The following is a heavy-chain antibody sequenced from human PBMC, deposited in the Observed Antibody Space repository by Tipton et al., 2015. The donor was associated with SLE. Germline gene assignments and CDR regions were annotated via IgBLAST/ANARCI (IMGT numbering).Heavy chain of an antibody. CDR3: ARSDYCSGGRCYLDF. V-gene: IGHV4-39*01. Sequence: LRLSCTVSGASISSNNYFWGWVRQPPGKGLEWIGNVYYTGSTYYNPSLKSRVTISVDTSKNQFSLKLSSVAAADTAVYYCARSDYCSGGRCYLDFWGQGTLVTVST. D-gene: IGHD2-15*01. CDR1: GASISSNNYF. J-gene: IGHJ4*02. CDR2: VYYTGST.